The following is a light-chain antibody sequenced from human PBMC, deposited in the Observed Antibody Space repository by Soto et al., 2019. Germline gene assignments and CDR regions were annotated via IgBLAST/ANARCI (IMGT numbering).Light chain of an antibody. CDR2: LGS. J-gene: IGKJ5*01. V-gene: IGKV2-28*01. CDR1: QSLLHSNGYNY. Sequence: DIVMTQSPLSLPVTPGEPASISCRSSQSLLHSNGYNYLDWYLQKPGQSPQLLIYLGSNRASGVPDRFSGSGSGTDFTLKSSRVEAADVGVYYCMQALQTPITFGQGTRLEIK. CDR3: MQALQTPIT.